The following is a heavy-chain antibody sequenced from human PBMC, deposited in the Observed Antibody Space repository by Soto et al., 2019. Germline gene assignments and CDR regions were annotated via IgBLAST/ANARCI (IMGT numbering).Heavy chain of an antibody. Sequence: QVQLVQSGGEVKKPGASVKVSCKASGYTFTNYGISWVRQAPGQGLEWMGWINVYNGNTKYAQKVQGRVTMTTDTSTSTAYMELRSLRSVDTAVYYCARGVGSGSSYNQYNWFDPWGQGTLVTVSS. CDR1: GYTFTNYG. CDR2: INVYNGNT. J-gene: IGHJ5*02. CDR3: ARGVGSGSSYNQYNWFDP. V-gene: IGHV1-18*01. D-gene: IGHD3-10*01.